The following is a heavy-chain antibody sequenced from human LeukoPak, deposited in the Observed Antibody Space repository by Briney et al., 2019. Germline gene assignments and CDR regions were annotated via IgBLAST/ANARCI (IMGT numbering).Heavy chain of an antibody. CDR2: MNPNSANT. V-gene: IGHV1-8*01. J-gene: IGHJ6*03. Sequence: ASVKVSYKASGYTFTSYDFNWVRQAAGQGVEGMGWMNPNSANTGYAQKFQGRVTMTWNTSINTAYMELSSLKSEDTDVYYCAGGDGGVYDYYYMDVWGKGTTVTVSS. D-gene: IGHD2-15*01. CDR3: AGGDGGVYDYYYMDV. CDR1: GYTFTSYD.